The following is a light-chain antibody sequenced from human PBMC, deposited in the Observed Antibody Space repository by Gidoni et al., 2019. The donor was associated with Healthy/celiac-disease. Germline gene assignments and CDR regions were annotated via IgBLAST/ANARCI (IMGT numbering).Light chain of an antibody. Sequence: DIQMTQSPSSLSASVGDRVTITCRASQSISSYLNWYQQKPGKAPKLLIYAASSLQSGVPSRFSGSGSGTDFPLTIRSLQPDDFATYFCQPSYSTPRTFGQWTKVEIK. CDR1: QSISSY. J-gene: IGKJ1*01. V-gene: IGKV1-39*01. CDR3: QPSYSTPRT. CDR2: AAS.